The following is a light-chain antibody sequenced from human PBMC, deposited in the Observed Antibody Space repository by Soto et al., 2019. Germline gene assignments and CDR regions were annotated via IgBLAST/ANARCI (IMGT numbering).Light chain of an antibody. V-gene: IGKV1-39*01. CDR3: QQTDSTPKT. CDR2: GAF. CDR1: QILNNR. J-gene: IGKJ4*01. Sequence: DIQMTQSPSTLSASVGDRVTITCRASQILNNRLSWYQQKPGKAPNLLISGAFNLQSGVPSRFGRGGSGKDFTLTISSLQPEDVGTYYCQQTDSTPKTFGGVIKVEIX.